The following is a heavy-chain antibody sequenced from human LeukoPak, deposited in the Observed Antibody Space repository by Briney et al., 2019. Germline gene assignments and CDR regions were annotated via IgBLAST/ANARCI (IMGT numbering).Heavy chain of an antibody. CDR1: GGSISPHY. CDR2: IYYTGSSGNT. V-gene: IGHV4-59*11. Sequence: SETLSLTCTVSGGSISPHYWSWTRQPPGKGLEWIGYIYYTGSSGNTNYNPSLKNRVTISVDPSKSQFSLRLNSVTAADTAVYYCARGDATVASSLFDYWGQGTLVTVSS. CDR3: ARGDATVASSLFDY. J-gene: IGHJ4*02. D-gene: IGHD4-23*01.